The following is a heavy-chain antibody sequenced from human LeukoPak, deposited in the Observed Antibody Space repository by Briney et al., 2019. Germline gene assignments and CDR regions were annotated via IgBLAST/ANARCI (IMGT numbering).Heavy chain of an antibody. Sequence: PGGSLRLSCAASGFTFSSYSVNWVRQAPGKGLEWVSSISSSSSYIYYADSVKGRFTISRDNAKNSLYLQMNSLRAEDTAVYYCARAVATPVMVDYWGQGTLVTVSS. CDR2: ISSSSSYI. CDR1: GFTFSSYS. D-gene: IGHD2-8*01. V-gene: IGHV3-21*01. J-gene: IGHJ4*02. CDR3: ARAVATPVMVDY.